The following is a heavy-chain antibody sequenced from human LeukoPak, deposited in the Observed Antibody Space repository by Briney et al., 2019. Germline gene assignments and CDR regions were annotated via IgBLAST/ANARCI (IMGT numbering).Heavy chain of an antibody. CDR1: GFTFNNYA. Sequence: PGGSLTLSCAASGFTFNNYAMSWVRQAPGKGLEWVSATSCSGGATYYADSVKGRFTISRDNSKSTLFLHMNSLRVEDLAVYYCAKAPAAATKYYYGMDVWGQGTTVTVSS. CDR3: AKAPAAATKYYYGMDV. CDR2: TSCSGGAT. D-gene: IGHD6-13*01. V-gene: IGHV3-23*01. J-gene: IGHJ6*02.